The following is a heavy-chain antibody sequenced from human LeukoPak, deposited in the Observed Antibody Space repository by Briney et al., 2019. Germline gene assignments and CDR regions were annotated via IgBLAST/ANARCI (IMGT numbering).Heavy chain of an antibody. D-gene: IGHD2-2*01. CDR1: GFTVSSNY. V-gene: IGHV3-53*05. CDR3: ATDAPVIVVVPKDAAFDI. J-gene: IGHJ3*02. Sequence: GGSLRLSCAASGFTVSSNYMSWVRQAPGKGLEWVSFIYSGGRTYYPDSVKARFTSSRDNSKNTLYLQPNRLTAEDTAVYYCATDAPVIVVVPKDAAFDIWGPGTIVTVSS. CDR2: IYSGGRT.